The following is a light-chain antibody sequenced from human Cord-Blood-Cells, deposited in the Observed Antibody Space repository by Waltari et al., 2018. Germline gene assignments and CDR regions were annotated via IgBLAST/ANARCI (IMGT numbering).Light chain of an antibody. CDR3: CSYAGSSTFEV. CDR2: EGS. J-gene: IGLJ3*02. CDR1: SSDVGSYNL. Sequence: QSALTQPASVSGSPGQSITISCTGTSSDVGSYNLVSWYQQHPGKAPKLMIYEGSKRPSGVPNRFSGSKSGNTASLTISGLQAEDEADYYCCSYAGSSTFEVFGGGTKLTVL. V-gene: IGLV2-23*03.